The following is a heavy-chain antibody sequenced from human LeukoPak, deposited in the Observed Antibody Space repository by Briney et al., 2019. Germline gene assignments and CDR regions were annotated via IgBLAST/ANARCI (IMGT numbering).Heavy chain of an antibody. CDR2: INHSGST. D-gene: IGHD4-17*01. Sequence: PSETLSLTCAVYGGSFSGYYWSWIRQPPGKGLEWIGEINHSGSTNYNPSLKSRVTISVDTSKNQFSLKLSSVTAADTAVYYCARETTVTPPEYFQHWGQGTLVTVSS. J-gene: IGHJ1*01. CDR1: GGSFSGYY. V-gene: IGHV4-34*01. CDR3: ARETTVTPPEYFQH.